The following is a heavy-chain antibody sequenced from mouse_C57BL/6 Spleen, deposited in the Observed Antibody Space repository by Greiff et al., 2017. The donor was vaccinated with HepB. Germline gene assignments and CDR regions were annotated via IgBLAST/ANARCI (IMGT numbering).Heavy chain of an antibody. CDR2: IWRGGST. D-gene: IGHD2-3*01. V-gene: IGHV2-5*01. CDR1: GFSLTSYG. CDR3: AKKDDGYYGYAMDY. Sequence: VQLVESGPGLVQPSQSLSITCTVSGFSLTSYGVHWVRQSPGKGLEWLGVIWRGGSTDYNAAFMSRLSITKDNSKSQVFFKMNSLQADDTAIYYCAKKDDGYYGYAMDYWGQGTSVTVSS. J-gene: IGHJ4*01.